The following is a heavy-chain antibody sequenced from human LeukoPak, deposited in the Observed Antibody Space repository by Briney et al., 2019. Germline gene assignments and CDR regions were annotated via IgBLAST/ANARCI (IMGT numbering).Heavy chain of an antibody. D-gene: IGHD1-26*01. V-gene: IGHV3-30*02. Sequence: GGSLRLSCAASGFTFSSYGMHWVRQAPGKGLEWVAFIRYDGNNKYYADSVKGRFTISRDNSKNTLYVQMNSLRAEDTAVYYCAKDRGWELKLFDYWGQETLVTVSS. CDR2: IRYDGNNK. J-gene: IGHJ4*02. CDR1: GFTFSSYG. CDR3: AKDRGWELKLFDY.